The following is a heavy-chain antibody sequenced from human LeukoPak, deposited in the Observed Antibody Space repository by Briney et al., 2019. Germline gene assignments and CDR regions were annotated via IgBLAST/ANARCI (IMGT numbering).Heavy chain of an antibody. CDR1: GFTFSSYS. J-gene: IGHJ4*02. CDR2: ITGNGGST. CDR3: ARRDDYSAYDC. Sequence: PGGSLRLSCAASGFTFSSYSMNWVRQAPGKGLETVSAITGNGGSTFYADSVKGRFTISRDNSKNTLYLQMSSLRAEDTAMYYCARRDDYSAYDCWGQGTLVTVSS. D-gene: IGHD5-24*01. V-gene: IGHV3-64D*06.